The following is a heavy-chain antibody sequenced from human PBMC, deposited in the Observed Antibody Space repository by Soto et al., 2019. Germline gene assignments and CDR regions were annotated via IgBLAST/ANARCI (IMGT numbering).Heavy chain of an antibody. CDR3: AREIGRSHYLYFNP. J-gene: IGHJ5*02. V-gene: IGHV4-30-2*01. Sequence: SLSLTCAVSGGSISRGGYSWSGVWQPPGRGLEWIGYIYASGSTYYNPSLISLVTISIDRSKNQFSLMLASVPAAETAVYFCAREIGRSHYLYFNPWGQGTLLTVSS. D-gene: IGHD4-4*01. CDR2: IYASGST. CDR1: GGSISRGGYS.